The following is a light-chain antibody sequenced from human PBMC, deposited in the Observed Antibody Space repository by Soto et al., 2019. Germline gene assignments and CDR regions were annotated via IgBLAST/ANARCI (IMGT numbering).Light chain of an antibody. V-gene: IGKV3-20*01. Sequence: IVLTQSPGTLSLSPGERATLSCRASQSVGSNFLAWYQQNRGQASGILIYAASNRASGIPDMFSGSGSGSDFTLTISRLEPADFAVYYCQQYGSPPWAFEQGTRVEIK. CDR3: QQYGSPPWA. J-gene: IGKJ1*01. CDR2: AAS. CDR1: QSVGSNF.